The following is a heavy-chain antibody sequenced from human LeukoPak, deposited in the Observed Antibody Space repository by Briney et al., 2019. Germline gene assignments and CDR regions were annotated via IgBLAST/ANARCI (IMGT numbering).Heavy chain of an antibody. J-gene: IGHJ4*02. CDR3: ARGGLYYYDSSGY. Sequence: GGSLRLSCAASGFTFSSYSMNWARQAPGKGLEWVSSISSSSSYIYYADSVKGRFTISRDNAKNSLYLQMNSLRAEDTAVYYCARGGLYYYDSSGYWGQGTLVTVSS. CDR1: GFTFSSYS. V-gene: IGHV3-21*01. CDR2: ISSSSSYI. D-gene: IGHD3-22*01.